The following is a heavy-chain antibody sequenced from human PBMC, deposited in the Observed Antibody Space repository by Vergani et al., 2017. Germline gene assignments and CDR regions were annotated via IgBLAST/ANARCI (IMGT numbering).Heavy chain of an antibody. CDR2: IASSGTIT. V-gene: IGHV3-23*01. D-gene: IGHD3-3*01. J-gene: IGHJ4*02. CDR3: AKGGTITIFGSVDYY. Sequence: EVQLLESGGNLVQPGGSLRLSCAASGFTFSSYWMHWVRQAPGKGLEWVAAIASSGTITYYSDSVKSRFTVSRDNSQNTLFLQMSSLRAEDTALYYCAKGGTITIFGSVDYYWGQGTLVTVSS. CDR1: GFTFSSYW.